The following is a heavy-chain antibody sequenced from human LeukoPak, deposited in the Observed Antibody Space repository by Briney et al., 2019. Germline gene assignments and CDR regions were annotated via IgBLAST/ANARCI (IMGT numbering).Heavy chain of an antibody. J-gene: IGHJ4*02. CDR1: GFTFSSYD. CDR2: ISGSGTST. CDR3: AKVLGQWTHALLSDY. D-gene: IGHD6-19*01. V-gene: IGHV3-23*01. Sequence: PGGSLRLSCAASGFTFSSYDMSWVRQAPGKGLEWVSVISGSGTSTYYADSVKGRFTISRDNSKNTLYLQMNSLRAEDTAAYYCAKVLGQWTHALLSDYWGQGTLVTVSS.